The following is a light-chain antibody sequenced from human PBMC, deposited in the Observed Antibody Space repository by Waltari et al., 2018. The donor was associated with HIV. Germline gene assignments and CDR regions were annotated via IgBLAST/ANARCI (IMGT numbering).Light chain of an antibody. CDR1: ISNIGHTF. Sequence: QSVLRQPPSASGPPGQKTSISCSGDISNIGHTFVYWYQQHPGMAPRLLIYRNDQRPSGVPDRFSGSKSDTSASLAISGLRFEDEAEYHCSTWDDSLSHWVFGGGTKLTVL. V-gene: IGLV1-47*01. J-gene: IGLJ3*02. CDR2: RND. CDR3: STWDDSLSHWV.